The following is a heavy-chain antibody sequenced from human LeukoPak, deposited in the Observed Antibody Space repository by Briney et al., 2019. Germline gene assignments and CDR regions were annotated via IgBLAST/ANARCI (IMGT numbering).Heavy chain of an antibody. D-gene: IGHD2-2*01. Sequence: GGSLRLSCAASRFTFSNYGMSWVRQAPGKGLEWVSAISGSGGSTYYANSVKGRFTISRDNSKNTLFLQMNSLRAEDTALYFCAKDSRDFVVVPSAVPDYWGQGTLVTVSS. J-gene: IGHJ4*02. V-gene: IGHV3-23*01. CDR1: RFTFSNYG. CDR3: AKDSRDFVVVPSAVPDY. CDR2: ISGSGGST.